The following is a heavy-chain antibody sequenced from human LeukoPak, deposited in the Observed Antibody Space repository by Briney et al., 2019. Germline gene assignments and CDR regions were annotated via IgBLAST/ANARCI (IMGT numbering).Heavy chain of an antibody. CDR2: INHSGST. J-gene: IGHJ2*01. D-gene: IGHD3-22*01. V-gene: IGHV4-34*01. CDR1: GGSFSGYY. CDR3: ARDRDSSGLRDFDL. Sequence: PSETLSLTCAVYGGSFSGYYWSWIRQPPGKGLEWIGEINHSGSTNYNPSLKSRVTISVDTSKNQFSLQLSSVTAADTAVYYCARDRDSSGLRDFDLWGRGTLVTVSA.